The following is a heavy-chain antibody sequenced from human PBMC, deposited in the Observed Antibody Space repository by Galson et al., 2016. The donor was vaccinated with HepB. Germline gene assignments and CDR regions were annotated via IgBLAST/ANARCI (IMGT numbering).Heavy chain of an antibody. J-gene: IGHJ3*01. D-gene: IGHD2-21*01. V-gene: IGHV3-23*01. CDR1: GGSVSSGEHY. Sequence: ETLSLTCTVSGGSVSSGEHYWSWIRQSPGKGLEWVSGISSSGDKTHYADSVKGRFTVSRDNSKNTLYLQTNSLRAEDTAVYWCAKDTPSTPSIYVAFDLWGQGTMVTVSS. CDR2: ISSSGDKT. CDR3: AKDTPSTPSIYVAFDL.